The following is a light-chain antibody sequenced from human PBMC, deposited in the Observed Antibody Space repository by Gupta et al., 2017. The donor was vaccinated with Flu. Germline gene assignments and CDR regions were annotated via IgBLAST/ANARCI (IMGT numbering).Light chain of an antibody. V-gene: IGLV1-40*01. CDR2: GNS. CDR3: QSYDSSRRVV. J-gene: IGLJ2*01. Sequence: QSVLTQPPSVSGAPGQRVTISCTGSSSNIGAGYDVHWYQQLPGTAPKLLTYGNSNRPSGVPDRFSGSKSGTSASLAITGLQAEDEADYYCQSYDSSRRVVFGGGTKLTVL. CDR1: SSNIGAGYD.